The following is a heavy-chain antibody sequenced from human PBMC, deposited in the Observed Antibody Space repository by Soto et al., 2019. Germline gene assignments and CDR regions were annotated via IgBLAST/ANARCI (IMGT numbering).Heavy chain of an antibody. V-gene: IGHV4-39*01. CDR1: GGSISSSSYY. J-gene: IGHJ4*02. Sequence: QLQLQESGPGLVKPSETLSLTCTVSGGSISSSSYYWGWIRQPPGKGLEWIGSIYYSGSTYYNPSLKSRVTISVDTSKNQFSLKLSSVTAADTAVYYCASEFPYDIGLIGSDYWGQGTLVTVSS. D-gene: IGHD3-9*01. CDR2: IYYSGST. CDR3: ASEFPYDIGLIGSDY.